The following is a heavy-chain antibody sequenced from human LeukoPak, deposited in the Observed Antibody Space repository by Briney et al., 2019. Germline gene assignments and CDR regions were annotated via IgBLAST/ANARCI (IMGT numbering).Heavy chain of an antibody. D-gene: IGHD3-9*01. Sequence: SETLSLTCAVYDGSFNDYYWSWIRQPPGKGLEWIGEINHSGSTNYNPSLKSRVTISVDKSKNQFSLKLSSVTAADTAVYYCARDPTDYDILTGYLYYFDYWGQGTLVTVSS. V-gene: IGHV4-34*01. CDR1: DGSFNDYY. J-gene: IGHJ4*02. CDR2: INHSGST. CDR3: ARDPTDYDILTGYLYYFDY.